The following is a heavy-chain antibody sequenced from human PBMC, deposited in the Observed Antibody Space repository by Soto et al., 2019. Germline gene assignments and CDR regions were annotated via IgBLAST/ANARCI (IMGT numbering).Heavy chain of an antibody. Sequence: QVQLVQSGAEVKKPGSSVNVSCKASGGTFSRYAISWVRQAPGQGLEWMGGIIPIFGTANYAQKFQGRVTITADESTSTAYMELSSLRSEDTAVYYCARDAKDGGEPPGGIWGQGTMVTVSS. V-gene: IGHV1-69*01. J-gene: IGHJ3*02. CDR3: ARDAKDGGEPPGGI. CDR1: GGTFSRYA. CDR2: IIPIFGTA. D-gene: IGHD4-17*01.